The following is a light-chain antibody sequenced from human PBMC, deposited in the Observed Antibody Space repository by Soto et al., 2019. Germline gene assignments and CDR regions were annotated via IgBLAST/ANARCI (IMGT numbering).Light chain of an antibody. J-gene: IGKJ3*01. CDR3: QQSYSTPFT. CDR1: QRVSSNY. CDR2: GAS. V-gene: IGKV3-20*01. Sequence: IALTQSPGTLSLSPGERATLSCRASQRVSSNYVAWYQHKPGQAPRLLIHGASIRATGIPDRFSGSGSGTDFTLTISSLQPEDFGTYYCQQSYSTPFTFAPGTKVDIK.